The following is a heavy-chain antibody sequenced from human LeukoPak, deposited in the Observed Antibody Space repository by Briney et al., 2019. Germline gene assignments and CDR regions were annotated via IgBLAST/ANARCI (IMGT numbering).Heavy chain of an antibody. D-gene: IGHD3-10*01. CDR3: ARDPPPNYYGSGSYYSN. V-gene: IGHV1-3*01. J-gene: IGHJ4*02. Sequence: ASVKVSCKASGYTFTSYAMHWVRQPPGQRLEWMGWINAGNGNTKYSQKFQGRVTITRDTSASTAYMELSSLRSEDTAVYYCARDPPPNYYGSGSYYSNWGQGTLVTVSS. CDR1: GYTFTSYA. CDR2: INAGNGNT.